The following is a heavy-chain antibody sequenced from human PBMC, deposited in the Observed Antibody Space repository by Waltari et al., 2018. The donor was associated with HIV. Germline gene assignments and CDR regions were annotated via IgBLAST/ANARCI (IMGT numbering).Heavy chain of an antibody. Sequence: VQLQLWGAGLVKPTETLSLTCAIYGRSVNSDYWSLLRQFPGKRLGVMGEVGHSCIVGYNPSLEIRISIFADTSKNQFSLMLTSMTAADTGVYYCAVGSGTFAGSRGRFDPWGQGTLVIVSS. J-gene: IGHJ5*02. CDR1: GRSVNSDY. CDR3: AVGSGTFAGSRGRFDP. D-gene: IGHD3-3*02. V-gene: IGHV4-34*01. CDR2: VGHSCIV.